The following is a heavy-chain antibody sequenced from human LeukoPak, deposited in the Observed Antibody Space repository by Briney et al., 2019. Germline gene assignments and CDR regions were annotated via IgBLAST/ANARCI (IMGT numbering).Heavy chain of an antibody. V-gene: IGHV4-30-2*01. D-gene: IGHD3-22*01. CDR3: ARELLLGAYYFDY. Sequence: SQTLSLTCAVSGGSISSGGYSWSWIRQPPGKGLEWIGYIYHSGSTYYNPSLKSRVTISVDRSKNQFSLKLSSVTAADTAVYYCARELLLGAYYFDYWGQGTLVTVSS. CDR2: IYHSGST. CDR1: GGSISSGGYS. J-gene: IGHJ4*02.